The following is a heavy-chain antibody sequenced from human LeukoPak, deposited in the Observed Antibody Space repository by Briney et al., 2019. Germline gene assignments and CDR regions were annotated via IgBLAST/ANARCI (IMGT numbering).Heavy chain of an antibody. J-gene: IGHJ4*02. CDR2: IPASGGST. V-gene: IGHV3-23*01. CDR1: GFSVSSNV. CDR3: AKESSGGWYFDY. Sequence: GGSLRLSCAASGFSVSSNVMIWVRQAPGKGLEWVSSIPASGGSTYYADSVKGRFTISRDNSKNSLYLQMNSLRAEHTAVYYCAKESSGGWYFDYWGEGTLVTVSS. D-gene: IGHD6-19*01.